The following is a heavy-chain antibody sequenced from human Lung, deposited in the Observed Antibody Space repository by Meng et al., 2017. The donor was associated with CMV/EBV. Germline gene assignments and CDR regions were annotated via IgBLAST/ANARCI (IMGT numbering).Heavy chain of an antibody. Sequence: SCAASGFTFSIYGMHWVRQAPGKGLEWVAFIRYDGNNKYYRDSVKGRFTISRDNSKNTLYLQMNRLRPDDTAVYYCASYTQAWYNSGRWGQGTLVTVSS. J-gene: IGHJ4*02. V-gene: IGHV3-30*02. CDR2: IRYDGNNK. D-gene: IGHD6-19*01. CDR3: ASYTQAWYNSGR. CDR1: GFTFSIYG.